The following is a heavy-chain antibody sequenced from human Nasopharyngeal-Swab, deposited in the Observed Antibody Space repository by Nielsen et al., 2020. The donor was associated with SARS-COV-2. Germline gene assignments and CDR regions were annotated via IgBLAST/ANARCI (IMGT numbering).Heavy chain of an antibody. V-gene: IGHV1-24*01. CDR3: ASSGGSTMTYYFDY. CDR2: FDPEDGET. D-gene: IGHD5/OR15-5a*01. CDR1: GYTLTDLS. Sequence: ASVKVSCKVSGYTLTDLSMHWVRQAPGKGLEWMGGFDPEDGETIYAQKFQGRVTMTEDTSTDTAYMELSSLRSEDTAVYYCASSGGSTMTYYFDYWGQGTLVTVSP. J-gene: IGHJ4*02.